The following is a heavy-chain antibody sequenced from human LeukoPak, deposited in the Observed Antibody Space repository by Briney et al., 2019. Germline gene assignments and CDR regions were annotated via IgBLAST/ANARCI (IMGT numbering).Heavy chain of an antibody. D-gene: IGHD2-15*01. CDR3: ARGLYCSGGSCYPLYENWFDP. J-gene: IGHJ5*02. V-gene: IGHV4-4*07. Sequence: PSETLSLTCTVSGGSISSYYWSWIRQPAGKGLEWIGRMFTSGSTYYNPSLKSRVTISVDTSKNQFSLKLSSVTAADTAVYYCARGLYCSGGSCYPLYENWFDPWGQGTLVTVSS. CDR1: GGSISSYY. CDR2: MFTSGST.